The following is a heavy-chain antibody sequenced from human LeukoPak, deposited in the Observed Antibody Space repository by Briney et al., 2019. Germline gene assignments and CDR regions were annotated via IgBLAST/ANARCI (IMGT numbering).Heavy chain of an antibody. CDR3: ARETLGYCSGGSCYSGYFDY. J-gene: IGHJ4*02. V-gene: IGHV1-2*02. CDR1: GYTFTGYY. D-gene: IGHD2-15*01. Sequence: ASVKVSCKASGYTFTGYYMHWVRQAPGQGLEWMGWINPNSGGTNYAQKFQGRVTMTRDTSISTAYMELSRLRSDVTAVYYCARETLGYCSGGSCYSGYFDYWGQGTLVTVSS. CDR2: INPNSGGT.